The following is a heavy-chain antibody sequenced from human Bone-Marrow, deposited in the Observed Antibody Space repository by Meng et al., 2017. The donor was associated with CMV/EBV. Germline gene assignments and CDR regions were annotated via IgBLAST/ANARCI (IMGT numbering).Heavy chain of an antibody. Sequence: GGSLRLSCAASGFTFSSYAMHWVRQAPGKGLEWVAVISYDGSNKYYADSVKGRFTISRDNSKNTLYLQMNSLRAEDTAVYYCASQRGGHSGSYLLRAFDIWGQGTMVTVSS. CDR3: ASQRGGHSGSYLLRAFDI. CDR2: ISYDGSNK. D-gene: IGHD1-26*01. CDR1: GFTFSSYA. V-gene: IGHV3-30*14. J-gene: IGHJ3*02.